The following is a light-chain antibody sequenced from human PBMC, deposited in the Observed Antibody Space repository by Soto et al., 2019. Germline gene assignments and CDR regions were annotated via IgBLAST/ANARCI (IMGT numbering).Light chain of an antibody. V-gene: IGKV3-15*01. Sequence: EIVITQSPATLSVVPGESATLSCRASQSISSNLAWYQQKPGQAPRLLTYGASTRASGIPARFSGSGSGTEFTLTISSLQPEDVGVSYCQKYYNWPRTFGQGTKV. CDR3: QKYYNWPRT. CDR2: GAS. CDR1: QSISSN. J-gene: IGKJ1*01.